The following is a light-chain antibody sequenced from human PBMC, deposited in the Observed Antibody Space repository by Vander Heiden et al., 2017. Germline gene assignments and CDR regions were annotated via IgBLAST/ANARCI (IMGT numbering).Light chain of an antibody. J-gene: IGKJ2*01. CDR1: LSISTY. V-gene: IGKV1-39*01. CDR2: AAS. Sequence: DIQMTRSPSSLSASAGDRVTITCRAGLSISTYLNWYQQKPGKAPKLLISAASSWQSGVPSRFSGSGSETDFSLTISRLQPEDFATYYCQQSDNTPHTFGQGTKMXIK. CDR3: QQSDNTPHT.